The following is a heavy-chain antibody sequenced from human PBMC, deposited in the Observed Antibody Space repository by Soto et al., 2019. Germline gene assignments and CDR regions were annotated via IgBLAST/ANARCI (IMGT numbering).Heavy chain of an antibody. Sequence: QVQLVQSGAEVKKPGSSVKVSCKASGGTFSSYAISWVRQAPGQGLEWMGGIIPIFGTANYAQKFQGRVTITADKSTSTAYMELSSLRSEDTAVYYCVGGDTAMVTVYYGMDVWGQGTTVTVSS. CDR2: IIPIFGTA. V-gene: IGHV1-69*06. D-gene: IGHD5-18*01. CDR3: VGGDTAMVTVYYGMDV. J-gene: IGHJ6*02. CDR1: GGTFSSYA.